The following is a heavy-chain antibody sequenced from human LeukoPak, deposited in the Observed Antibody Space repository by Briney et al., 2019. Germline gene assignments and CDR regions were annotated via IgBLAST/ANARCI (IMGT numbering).Heavy chain of an antibody. V-gene: IGHV4-59*01. CDR2: IYYSGST. CDR1: GGSISTYY. CDR3: AKAPGSDYYPYYYMDV. J-gene: IGHJ6*03. Sequence: SETLSLTCTVSGGSISTYYWSWIRQPPGKGLEWIGYIYYSGSTNYNPSLKSRVTISVDTSKNHFSLKVNSVTAADTAVYYCAKAPGSDYYPYYYMDVWGKGTTVTVSS. D-gene: IGHD4-17*01.